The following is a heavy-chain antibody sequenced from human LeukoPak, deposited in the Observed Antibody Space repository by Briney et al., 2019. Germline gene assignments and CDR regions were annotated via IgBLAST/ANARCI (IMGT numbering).Heavy chain of an antibody. CDR2: IYYSGST. J-gene: IGHJ4*02. CDR1: GGSISRSSYY. V-gene: IGHV4-39*01. Sequence: AETLSLTCSVSGGSISRSSYYWGWIRQPPGRGLEWIGSIYYSGSTYYNPSLKSRVTISVDTSKNQFSLKLSSVTAADTAVYYCASGPRPFDYWGQGTLVTVSS. CDR3: ASGPRPFDY.